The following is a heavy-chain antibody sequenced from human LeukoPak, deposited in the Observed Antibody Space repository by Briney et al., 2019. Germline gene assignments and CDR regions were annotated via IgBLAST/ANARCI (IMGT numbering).Heavy chain of an antibody. CDR3: ARDSSLYGINY. V-gene: IGHV3-53*01. Sequence: GRSLRLSCAASGFTVTSNYMSWVRQAPGKGLEWVSVISTGGSTYYADSVKGRFTISRDNSKNTLYLQMNSLRAEDTAVYYCARDSSLYGINYWGQGTLVTVSS. CDR2: ISTGGST. D-gene: IGHD2-2*01. J-gene: IGHJ4*02. CDR1: GFTVTSNY.